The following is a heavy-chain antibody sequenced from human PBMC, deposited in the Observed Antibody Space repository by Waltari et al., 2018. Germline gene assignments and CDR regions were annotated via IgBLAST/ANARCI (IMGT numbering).Heavy chain of an antibody. D-gene: IGHD3-10*01. CDR3: ATSFWGPLGEDAFDI. Sequence: EVQLLESGGGLVQPGGSLRLSCAASGFTFSSYAMSWVRQAPGKGLEWVSVIYSCGSTYDADSVKVRFTISRDNSKNTLYLQMNILRAEDTAVYYCATSFWGPLGEDAFDIWGQGTMVTVSS. CDR2: IYSCGST. CDR1: GFTFSSYA. J-gene: IGHJ3*02. V-gene: IGHV3-23*03.